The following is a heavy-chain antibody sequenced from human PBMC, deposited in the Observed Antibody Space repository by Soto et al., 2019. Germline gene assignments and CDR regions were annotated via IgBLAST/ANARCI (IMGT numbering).Heavy chain of an antibody. Sequence: GGSLRLSCAASGFTFSDYYMSWIRQAPGKGLEWVSYISSSGSTIYYADSVKGRFTISRDNAKNSLYLQMNSLRAEDTAVYYCARVRYCSGGSCYPPGVGGGWFDPWGQGTLVTVSS. D-gene: IGHD2-15*01. J-gene: IGHJ5*02. CDR1: GFTFSDYY. V-gene: IGHV3-11*01. CDR2: ISSSGSTI. CDR3: ARVRYCSGGSCYPPGVGGGWFDP.